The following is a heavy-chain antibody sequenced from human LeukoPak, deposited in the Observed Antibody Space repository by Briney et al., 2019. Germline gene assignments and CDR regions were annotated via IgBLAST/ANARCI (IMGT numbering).Heavy chain of an antibody. V-gene: IGHV1-3*01. J-gene: IGHJ3*02. CDR2: INAGNGNT. CDR1: GYTFTSYA. Sequence: ASVKVSCKASGYTFTSYAMHWVRQAPGQRLEWMGWINAGNGNTKYSQKFQGRVTITRDTSASTAYMELSSLRSEDTAVYYCARALLRHDAFDIWGQGTMVTVSS. CDR3: ARALLRHDAFDI.